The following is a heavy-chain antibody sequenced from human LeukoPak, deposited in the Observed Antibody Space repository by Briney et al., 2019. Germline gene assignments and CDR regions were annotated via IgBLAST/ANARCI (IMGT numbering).Heavy chain of an antibody. Sequence: PGGSLRLSCAASGFTFSSYWMSWVRQAPGKGLEWVANIKQDGSEKYYVDSVKGRFTISRDNAKNSLYLQMNSLRAEDTAVYYCARFLFGGYDYYFDYWGQGTPVTVSS. CDR3: ARFLFGGYDYYFDY. J-gene: IGHJ4*02. V-gene: IGHV3-7*01. CDR2: IKQDGSEK. CDR1: GFTFSSYW. D-gene: IGHD5-12*01.